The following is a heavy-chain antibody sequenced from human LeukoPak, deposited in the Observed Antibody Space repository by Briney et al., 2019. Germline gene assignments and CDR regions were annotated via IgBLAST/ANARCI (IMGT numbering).Heavy chain of an antibody. D-gene: IGHD4-17*01. J-gene: IGHJ4*02. V-gene: IGHV5-51*01. CDR3: SRSYGPTYNLDY. CDR2: IYPGDSDT. Sequence: HGESLKISCKGSGYSFTSYWIGWVRQMPGKGLEWMGIIYPGDSDTRYSPSFQGQVTISADKSINTAFLQWSSLKASDTAMYYCSRSYGPTYNLDYWGQGTLVTVSS. CDR1: GYSFTSYW.